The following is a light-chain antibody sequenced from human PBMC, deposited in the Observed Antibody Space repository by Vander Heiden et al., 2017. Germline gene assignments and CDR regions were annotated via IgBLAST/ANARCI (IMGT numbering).Light chain of an antibody. CDR3: AAWDDSLSVV. V-gene: IGLV1-47*01. J-gene: IGLJ2*01. Sequence: QSVLTQPPSASGPPAQRVTISCSGSSSNVGSNSVYWYQHLPGTAPKLLIYRDFQRPSGVPDRFSASKSGTSASLAISGLRSEDEAHYYCAAWDDSLSVVFGGGTKLTVL. CDR1: SSNVGSNS. CDR2: RDF.